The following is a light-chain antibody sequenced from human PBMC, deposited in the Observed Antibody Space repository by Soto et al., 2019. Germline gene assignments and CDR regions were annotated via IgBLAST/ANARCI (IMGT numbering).Light chain of an antibody. CDR2: EVS. J-gene: IGLJ2*01. CDR3: CSSASRTTPVV. Sequence: QSALTQPASVSGSPGQPITISCTGTSSDVGSYNLVSWYQQHPGKAPKLIIYEVSERPSGVSYRFSGSKSGKTASLTISGLQAEDEADYYCCSSASRTTPVVFGGGTKLTVL. V-gene: IGLV2-23*02. CDR1: SSDVGSYNL.